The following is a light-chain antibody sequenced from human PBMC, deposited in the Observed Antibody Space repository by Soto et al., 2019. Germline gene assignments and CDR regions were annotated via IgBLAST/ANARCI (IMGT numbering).Light chain of an antibody. V-gene: IGKV3-20*01. CDR3: QQYGSSRGFT. J-gene: IGKJ3*01. CDR2: GAS. Sequence: EIVLTQSPGTLSLSPGERATLSCRASQSVSSSYLAWYQQKPGQAPRLLIHGASSRATGIPDRFSGSGSGTDFTLTISRLAPEDFAVYYCQQYGSSRGFTFGPGTKVDIK. CDR1: QSVSSSY.